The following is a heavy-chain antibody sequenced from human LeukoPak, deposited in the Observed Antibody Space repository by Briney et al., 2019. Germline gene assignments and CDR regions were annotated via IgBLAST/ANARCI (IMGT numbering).Heavy chain of an antibody. CDR2: IIPIFGTA. CDR1: RGTFSSYA. V-gene: IGHV1-69*13. D-gene: IGHD1-26*01. Sequence: ASVKVSCKASRGTFSSYAISWVRQAPGQGLEWMGGIIPIFGTANYAQKFQGRVTITADESTSTAYMELSSLRSEDTAVYYCARDRSGIFDYWGQGTLVTVSS. CDR3: ARDRSGIFDY. J-gene: IGHJ4*02.